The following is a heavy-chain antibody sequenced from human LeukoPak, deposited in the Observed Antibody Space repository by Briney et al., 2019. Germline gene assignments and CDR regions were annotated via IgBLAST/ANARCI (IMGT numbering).Heavy chain of an antibody. CDR3: ARDGYSFGHDFDY. CDR1: GFTFSSYW. J-gene: IGHJ4*02. Sequence: PGGSLRLSCAASGFTFSSYWMHWVRHTPGKGLVWVSRIKGDGSSTSYADSVKGRFTISRDNAKNTLYLQMSSLRAEDTAVYYCARDGYSFGHDFDYWGQGTLSPSPQ. D-gene: IGHD5-18*01. V-gene: IGHV3-74*01. CDR2: IKGDGSST.